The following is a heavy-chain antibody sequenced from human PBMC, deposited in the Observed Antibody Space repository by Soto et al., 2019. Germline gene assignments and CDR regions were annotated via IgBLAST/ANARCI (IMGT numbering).Heavy chain of an antibody. CDR3: ARVNEGSGQPYYFDY. Sequence: ETLALTCAVYGGSFSGYYWSWIRQLPGKGLEWIGEINHSGSTNYNPSLKSRVTISVDTSKNQFSLKLSSVTAADTAVYYCARVNEGSGQPYYFDYWGQGTLVTVSS. V-gene: IGHV4-34*01. J-gene: IGHJ4*02. D-gene: IGHD2-15*01. CDR2: INHSGST. CDR1: GGSFSGYY.